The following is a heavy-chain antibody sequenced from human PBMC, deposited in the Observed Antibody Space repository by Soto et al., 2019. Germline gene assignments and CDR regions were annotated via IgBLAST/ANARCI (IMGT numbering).Heavy chain of an antibody. D-gene: IGHD2-2*01. V-gene: IGHV4-31*03. Sequence: QVQLQESGPGLVKPSQTLSLTCTVSGGSISSGGYYWSWIRQHPGKGLEWIGYIYYSGRTYYNPSLKSRVTITVDTSKNQFSLKLSSVTAADTAVYYCARDREYQQTRGSNWFDPWGQGTLVTVSS. CDR1: GGSISSGGYY. J-gene: IGHJ5*02. CDR3: ARDREYQQTRGSNWFDP. CDR2: IYYSGRT.